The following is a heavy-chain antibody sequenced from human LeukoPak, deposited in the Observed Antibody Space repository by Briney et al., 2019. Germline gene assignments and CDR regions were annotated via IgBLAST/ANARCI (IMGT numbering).Heavy chain of an antibody. D-gene: IGHD6-13*01. J-gene: IGHJ6*03. Sequence: GGSLRLSCAASGFTFSSYAMHWVRQAPGKRLEYVSAISSNGGSTYYANSVKGRFTISRDNSKNTLYLQMGSLRAEDMAVYYCARDLRANSWPAYYYMDVWGKGTTVTVSS. CDR1: GFTFSSYA. CDR3: ARDLRANSWPAYYYMDV. V-gene: IGHV3-64*01. CDR2: ISSNGGST.